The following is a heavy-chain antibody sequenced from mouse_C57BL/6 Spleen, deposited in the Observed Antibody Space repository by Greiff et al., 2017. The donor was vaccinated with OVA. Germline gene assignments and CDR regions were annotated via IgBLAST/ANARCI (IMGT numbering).Heavy chain of an antibody. CDR3: ARAELLRYCDY. J-gene: IGHJ2*01. CDR1: GYTFTDYY. CDR2: INPNNGGT. Sequence: EVQLQQSGPELVKPGASVKISCKASGYTFTDYYMNWVKQSHGKSLEWIGDINPNNGGTSYNQKFKGKATLTVDKSSSTAYMELRSLTSEDSAVYYCARAELLRYCDYWGQGTTLTVSS. D-gene: IGHD1-1*01. V-gene: IGHV1-26*01.